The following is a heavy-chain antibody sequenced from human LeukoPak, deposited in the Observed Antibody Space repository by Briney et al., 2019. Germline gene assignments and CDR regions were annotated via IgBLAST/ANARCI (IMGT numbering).Heavy chain of an antibody. D-gene: IGHD3-10*02. CDR2: ISGSSRYI. J-gene: IGHJ6*04. CDR1: GFTFSTYS. CDR3: AELGITMIGGV. Sequence: GGSLRLSCAASGFTFSTYSMNWVRQAPGKGLEWVSSISGSSRYIYYADSVKGRFTISRDNAKNSLYLQMNSLRAEDTAVYYCAELGITMIGGVWGKGTTVTISS. V-gene: IGHV3-21*01.